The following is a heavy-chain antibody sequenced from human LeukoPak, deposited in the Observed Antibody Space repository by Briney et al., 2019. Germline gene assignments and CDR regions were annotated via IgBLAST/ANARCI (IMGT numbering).Heavy chain of an antibody. D-gene: IGHD3-16*01. CDR2: IYYSGST. CDR1: GGSISSYY. V-gene: IGHV4-59*08. J-gene: IGHJ6*02. CDR3: ARLGYYYGMDV. Sequence: SETLSLTCTVSGGSISSYYWSWIRQPPGKGLEWIGYIYYSGSTNYNPSLKSRVTISVDTSKKQFSLKLSSVTAADTAVYYCARLGYYYGMDVWGQGTTVTVSS.